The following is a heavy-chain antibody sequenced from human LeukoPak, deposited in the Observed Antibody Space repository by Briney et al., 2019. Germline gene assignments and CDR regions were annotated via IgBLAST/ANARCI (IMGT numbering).Heavy chain of an antibody. CDR3: ARDPNYYDSSGYSFDP. CDR1: GYTFTGYY. V-gene: IGHV1-2*02. Sequence: GASVKVSCKASGYTFTGYYMHWVRQAPGQGLEWTGWINPNSGGTNYAQKFQGRVTMTRDTSISTAYMELSRLRSDDTAVYYCARDPNYYDSSGYSFDPWGQGTLVTVSS. CDR2: INPNSGGT. D-gene: IGHD3-22*01. J-gene: IGHJ5*02.